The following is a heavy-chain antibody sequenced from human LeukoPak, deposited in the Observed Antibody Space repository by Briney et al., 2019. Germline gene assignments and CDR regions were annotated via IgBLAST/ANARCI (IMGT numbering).Heavy chain of an antibody. D-gene: IGHD2-2*01. Sequence: GGSLRLSCAASGFTFSSYWMHWVRQAPGKGLVWVSRINSDGSSTSYADSVKGRFTISRDNAKNTLYLQMNSLRAEDTAVYYCARWVPAENYYYCYYMDVWGKGTTVTVSS. V-gene: IGHV3-74*01. CDR1: GFTFSSYW. CDR3: ARWVPAENYYYCYYMDV. J-gene: IGHJ6*03. CDR2: INSDGSST.